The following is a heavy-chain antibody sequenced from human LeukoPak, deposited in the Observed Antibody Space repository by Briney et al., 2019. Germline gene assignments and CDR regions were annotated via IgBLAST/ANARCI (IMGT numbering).Heavy chain of an antibody. D-gene: IGHD6-13*01. J-gene: IGHJ6*02. CDR3: ARDRIAAAGTLEYYYYYYGMDV. Sequence: ASVTVSCKASGYTFTGYYMHWVRQAPGQGLEWMGRINPNSGGTNYAQKFQGRVTMTRDTSISTAYMELSRLRSDDTAVYYCARDRIAAAGTLEYYYYYYGMDVWGQGTTVTVSS. V-gene: IGHV1-2*06. CDR2: INPNSGGT. CDR1: GYTFTGYY.